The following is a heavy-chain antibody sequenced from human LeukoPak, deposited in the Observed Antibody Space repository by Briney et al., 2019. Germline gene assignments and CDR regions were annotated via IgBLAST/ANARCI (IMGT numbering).Heavy chain of an antibody. V-gene: IGHV4-4*07. CDR2: VYVSGLT. Sequence: SETLSLTCTVYGGPISTCHWSWIRQPAGKGLEWIGRVYVSGLTNHNPSLRSRVSMSLDTSKNQFSLMLNSVTAADTSVYYCAAYGSRDGASQWFDSWGQGTLVTVSS. J-gene: IGHJ5*01. CDR1: GGPISTCH. D-gene: IGHD2-15*01. CDR3: AAYGSRDGASQWFDS.